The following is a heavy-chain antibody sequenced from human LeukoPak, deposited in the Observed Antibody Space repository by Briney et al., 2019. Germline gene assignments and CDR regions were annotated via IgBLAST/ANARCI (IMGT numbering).Heavy chain of an antibody. Sequence: GGSLRLSCAASGFSVKDYNMHWVRQAPGKGLEWEVVITYDGSNKYYTDSVKGRFTISRDNSKSTLYLQMNSLRAEDTAVYYCAKVRWDNSGWYYLDSWGQGTLVTVSS. CDR3: AKVRWDNSGWYYLDS. V-gene: IGHV3-30*18. D-gene: IGHD6-19*01. CDR1: GFSVKDYN. CDR2: ITYDGSNK. J-gene: IGHJ4*02.